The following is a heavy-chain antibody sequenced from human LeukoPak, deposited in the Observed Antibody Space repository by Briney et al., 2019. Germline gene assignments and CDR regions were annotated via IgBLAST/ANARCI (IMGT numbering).Heavy chain of an antibody. Sequence: ASVKVSCKASGYTFTSYYMRWVRQAPGQGLEWMGIINPSGGSTSYAQKFQGRVTMTRDTSTSTVYMELSSLRSEDTAVYYCARVFPDIVVVVAGSPPTLDYWGQGTLVTVSS. J-gene: IGHJ4*02. CDR3: ARVFPDIVVVVAGSPPTLDY. CDR1: GYTFTSYY. CDR2: INPSGGST. V-gene: IGHV1-46*01. D-gene: IGHD2-15*01.